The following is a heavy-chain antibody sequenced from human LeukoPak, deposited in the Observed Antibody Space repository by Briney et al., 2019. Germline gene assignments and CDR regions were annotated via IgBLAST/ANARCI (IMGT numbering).Heavy chain of an antibody. D-gene: IGHD6-13*01. CDR1: GFSLSTSGVG. CDR3: AHSKPDDYSSSWYGDWFDP. J-gene: IGHJ5*02. CDR2: IYWDGDK. Sequence: ESGPTLVNPTQTLTLTCTFSGFSLSTSGVGVGWIRQPPGKALEWLALIYWDGDKRYSPSLKSRLTITKDTSKNQVVLTMTNMDPVDTATYYCAHSKPDDYSSSWYGDWFDPWGQGTLVTVSS. V-gene: IGHV2-5*02.